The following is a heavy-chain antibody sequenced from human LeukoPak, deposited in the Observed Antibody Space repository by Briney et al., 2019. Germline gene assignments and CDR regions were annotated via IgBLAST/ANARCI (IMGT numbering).Heavy chain of an antibody. CDR3: ARGDLYGSGRPEYYFDY. CDR2: IKADGSEK. D-gene: IGHD3-10*01. Sequence: GGSLRLSCAASGFTFTDYSLAWVRQAPGKGLEWVANIKADGSEKYYVDSVKGRFTISRDNAKNSLYLQVNSLRAEDTAVYYCARGDLYGSGRPEYYFDYWGQGTLVTVSS. CDR1: GFTFTDYS. J-gene: IGHJ4*02. V-gene: IGHV3-7*05.